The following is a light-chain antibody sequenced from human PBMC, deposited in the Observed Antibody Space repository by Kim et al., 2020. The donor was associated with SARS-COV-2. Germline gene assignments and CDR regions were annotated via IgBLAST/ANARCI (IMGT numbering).Light chain of an antibody. CDR1: KLGDRY. J-gene: IGLJ3*02. V-gene: IGLV3-1*01. CDR2: QDS. CDR3: QAWDSNTVIFGGGPLSWDSTTGV. Sequence: SSELTQPPSVSVSPGQTASISCSGDKLGDRYACWYQQQPGQSPVLVIYQDSKRPSGIPERFSGSNSGNTATLTISGTQAMDEADYYCQAWDSNTVIFGGGPLSWDSTTGVFGGGTQLTVL.